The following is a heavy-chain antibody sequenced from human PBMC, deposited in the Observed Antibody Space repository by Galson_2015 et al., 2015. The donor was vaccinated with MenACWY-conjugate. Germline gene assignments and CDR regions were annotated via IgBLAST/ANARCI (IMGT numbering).Heavy chain of an antibody. V-gene: IGHV4-34*01. D-gene: IGHD6-19*01. CDR3: ASASLASSGWSNWFDP. CDR1: GGSFSGYY. Sequence: ETLSLTCAVYGGSFSGYYWSWIRQPPGKGLEWIGEINHSGSTNYNPSLKSRVTISVDTSKNQFSLKLSSVTAADTAVYYCASASLASSGWSNWFDPWGQATLVTVSS. J-gene: IGHJ5*02. CDR2: INHSGST.